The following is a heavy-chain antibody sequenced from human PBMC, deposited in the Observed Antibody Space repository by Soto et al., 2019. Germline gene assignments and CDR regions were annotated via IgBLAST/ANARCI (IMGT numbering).Heavy chain of an antibody. J-gene: IGHJ5*02. CDR2: INHSGST. CDR3: ARGGALLRSLEWFSLGWFDP. CDR1: GGSFSGYY. V-gene: IGHV4-34*01. D-gene: IGHD3-3*01. Sequence: PSETLSLTCAVYGGSFSGYYWSWIRQPPGKGLEWIGEINHSGSTNYNPSLKSRVTISVDTSKNQFSLKLSSVTAADTAVYCCARGGALLRSLEWFSLGWFDPWGQGTLVTVSS.